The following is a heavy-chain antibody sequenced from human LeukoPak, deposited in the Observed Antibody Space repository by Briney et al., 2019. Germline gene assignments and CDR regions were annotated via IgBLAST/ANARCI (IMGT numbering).Heavy chain of an antibody. D-gene: IGHD1-1*01. CDR2: IIPIFGTA. CDR3: ARLWPSAYWKRLSIWFDP. V-gene: IGHV1-69*13. J-gene: IGHJ5*02. CDR1: GGTFISYA. Sequence: ASVKVSCKASGGTFISYAISWVRQAPGQGLEWMGGIIPIFGTANYAQKFQGRVTITADESTSTAYMELSSLRSEDTAVYYCARLWPSAYWKRLSIWFDPWGQGTLVTVSS.